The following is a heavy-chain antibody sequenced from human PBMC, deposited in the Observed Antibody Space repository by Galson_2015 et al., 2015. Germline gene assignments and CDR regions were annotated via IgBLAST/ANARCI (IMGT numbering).Heavy chain of an antibody. CDR2: ISKDGTER. J-gene: IGHJ3*02. D-gene: IGHD2/OR15-2a*01. V-gene: IGHV3-30-3*01. CDR3: ARSHSTGLYDAFDI. Sequence: SLRLSCAASGFTLSSYAMHWVRQAPGKGLEWVAAISKDGTERYYADSVKGRLTISRDNPENTLNLQMNSLRPEDTALYSCARSHSTGLYDAFDIWGQGAGVTVSS. CDR1: GFTLSSYA.